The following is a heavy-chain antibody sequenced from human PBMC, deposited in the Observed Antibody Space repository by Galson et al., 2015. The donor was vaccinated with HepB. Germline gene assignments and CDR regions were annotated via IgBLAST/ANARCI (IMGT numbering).Heavy chain of an antibody. D-gene: IGHD3-22*01. CDR1: GFSLSTSGVG. J-gene: IGHJ4*02. CDR2: IYWDDDK. V-gene: IGHV2-5*02. Sequence: ALVKPTQTLTLTCTFSGFSLSTSGVGVGWIRQPPGKALEWLALIYWDDDKRYSPSLKSRLTITKDTSKNQVVLTMTNMDPVDTATYYCAHRLYDSSGYYPFDYWGQGTLVTVSS. CDR3: AHRLYDSSGYYPFDY.